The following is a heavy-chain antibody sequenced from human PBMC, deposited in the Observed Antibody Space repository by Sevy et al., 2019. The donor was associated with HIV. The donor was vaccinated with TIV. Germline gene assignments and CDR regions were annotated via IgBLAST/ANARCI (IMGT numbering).Heavy chain of an antibody. D-gene: IGHD2-2*03. CDR2: IIPTFGTP. CDR3: ARVGYCSSTSCRPHNFDY. V-gene: IGHV1-69*05. Sequence: ASVKVSCKASGNTFSSYAINWVRQAPGQGLEWIGGIIPTFGTPTYAQRFQGRVTMTRDTSISTAYMELSRLRSDDTAVYYCARVGYCSSTSCRPHNFDYWGQGTLVTVSS. J-gene: IGHJ4*02. CDR1: GNTFSSYA.